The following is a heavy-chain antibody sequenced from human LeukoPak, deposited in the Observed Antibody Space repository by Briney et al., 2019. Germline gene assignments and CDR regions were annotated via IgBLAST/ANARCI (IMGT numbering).Heavy chain of an antibody. J-gene: IGHJ4*02. V-gene: IGHV4-34*01. CDR3: ARAGYDFWSGYYNSFDY. D-gene: IGHD3-3*01. Sequence: GSLRLSCAASGFTFSNYGMSWVRQPPGKGLEWIGEINHSGSTNYNPSLKSRVTISVDTSKNQFSLKLSSVTAADTAVYYCARAGYDFWSGYYNSFDYWGQGTLVTVSS. CDR2: INHSGST. CDR1: GFTFSNYG.